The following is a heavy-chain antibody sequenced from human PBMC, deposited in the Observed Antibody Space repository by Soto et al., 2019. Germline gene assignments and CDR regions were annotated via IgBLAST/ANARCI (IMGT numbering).Heavy chain of an antibody. CDR1: GYTFTSYD. V-gene: IGHV1-18*01. J-gene: IGHJ4*02. CDR2: ISAYNGNT. Sequence: ASVKVSCKASGYTFTSYDINWVRQAPGQGLEWMGWISAYNGNTNYAQKLQGRVTMTTDTSTSTAYMELRSLRSDDTAVYYCARDLGEDDYIWGSYRPFDYWGQGTLVTVSS. CDR3: ARDLGEDDYIWGSYRPFDY. D-gene: IGHD3-16*02.